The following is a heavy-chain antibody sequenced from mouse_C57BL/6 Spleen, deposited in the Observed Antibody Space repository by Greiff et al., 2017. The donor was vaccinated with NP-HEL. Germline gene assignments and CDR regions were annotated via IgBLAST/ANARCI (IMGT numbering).Heavy chain of an antibody. CDR1: GFTFSSYA. D-gene: IGHD1-1*02. J-gene: IGHJ4*01. CDR3: TRDYGDETMDY. Sequence: EVQVVESGEGLVKPGGSLKLSCAASGFTFSSYAMSWVRQTPEKRLEWVAYISSGGDYIYYADTVKGRFTISRDNARNTLYLQMSSLKSEDTAMYYCTRDYGDETMDYWGQGTSVTVSS. CDR2: ISSGGDYI. V-gene: IGHV5-9-1*02.